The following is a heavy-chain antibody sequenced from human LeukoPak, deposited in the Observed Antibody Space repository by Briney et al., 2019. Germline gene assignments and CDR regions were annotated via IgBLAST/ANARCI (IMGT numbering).Heavy chain of an antibody. D-gene: IGHD6-13*01. CDR3: ARLSGGSWSDTEDFSH. J-gene: IGHJ1*01. Sequence: GESLKISCEGPGYSFSLYWIAWVRQMSGKGLEWMGVIYPGDSHFLYGPSMQGRFTISSDNSINTAFLQWSSLEASDTAMYFCARLSGGSWSDTEDFSHWGQGTLVRVSS. CDR1: GYSFSLYW. V-gene: IGHV5-51*01. CDR2: IYPGDSHF.